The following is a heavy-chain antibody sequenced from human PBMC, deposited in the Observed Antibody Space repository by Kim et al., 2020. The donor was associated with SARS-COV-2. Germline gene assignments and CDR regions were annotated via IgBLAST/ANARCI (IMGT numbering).Heavy chain of an antibody. D-gene: IGHD3-22*01. V-gene: IGHV1-69*04. CDR2: IIPILGIA. J-gene: IGHJ6*02. Sequence: SVKVSCKASGGTFSSYAISWVRQAPGQGLEWMGRIIPILGIANYAQKFQGRVTITADKSTSTTYMELSSLRSEDTAVYYCASPYYYDSSGGRPPYYYYGMDVWGQGTTVTVSS. CDR3: ASPYYYDSSGGRPPYYYYGMDV. CDR1: GGTFSSYA.